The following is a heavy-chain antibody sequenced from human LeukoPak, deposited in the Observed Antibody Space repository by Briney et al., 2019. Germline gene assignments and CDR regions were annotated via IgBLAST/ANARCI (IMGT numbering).Heavy chain of an antibody. V-gene: IGHV1-18*01. CDR2: ISAYNGNT. Sequence: ASVKVSCKASGYTFTSYGISWVRQAPGQGLEWMGWISAYNGNTNYAQKLQGRVIMTTDTSTSTAYMELRSLRSDDTAVYYCARNTAIAVAVPFDYWGQGTLVTVSS. CDR1: GYTFTSYG. CDR3: ARNTAIAVAVPFDY. J-gene: IGHJ4*02. D-gene: IGHD6-19*01.